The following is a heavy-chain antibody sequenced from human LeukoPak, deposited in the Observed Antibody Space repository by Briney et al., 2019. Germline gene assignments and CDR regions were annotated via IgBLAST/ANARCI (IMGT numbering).Heavy chain of an antibody. Sequence: GASVKVSCKASGYTFTSYGISWVRQAPGQGLEWMGWISAYNGNTNYAQKLQGRVTMTTDTSTSTAYMELRSLRSDDTAMYYCARAPSGYYQENRWSAEYFQHWGQGTLVTVSS. D-gene: IGHD3-22*01. V-gene: IGHV1-18*01. J-gene: IGHJ1*01. CDR1: GYTFTSYG. CDR3: ARAPSGYYQENRWSAEYFQH. CDR2: ISAYNGNT.